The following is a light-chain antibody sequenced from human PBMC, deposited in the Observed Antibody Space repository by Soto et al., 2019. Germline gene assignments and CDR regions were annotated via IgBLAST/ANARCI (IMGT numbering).Light chain of an antibody. CDR1: SSDVGGYNY. CDR2: DVS. CDR3: RSYTSSGNYV. J-gene: IGLJ1*01. V-gene: IGLV2-14*03. Sequence: QSSLTQPASVSGSPGQSIAISCTGSSSDVGGYNYGSWYQHHPGKAPKLMIYDVSNRPSGVSDRFSGSKSRNTASPTISGLQAEDEADYYCRSYTSSGNYVFGTGTKVTVL.